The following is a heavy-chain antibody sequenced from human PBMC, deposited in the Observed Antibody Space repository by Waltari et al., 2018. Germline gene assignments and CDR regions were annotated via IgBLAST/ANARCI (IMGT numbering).Heavy chain of an antibody. Sequence: QLQLQESGPGLVKSSETLSLTCTVTGDTVDLYYWSWVRQSSGKTFEWLGYISYSEGPQYNPAVQSRLTLSLDTSKNHSFLSLRAVTAADTGLYFCVRGGGFRWFDVWGHGTLVSVPS. V-gene: IGHV4-59*02. CDR1: GDTVDLYY. D-gene: IGHD2-15*01. J-gene: IGHJ2*01. CDR2: ISYSEGP. CDR3: VRGGGFRWFDV.